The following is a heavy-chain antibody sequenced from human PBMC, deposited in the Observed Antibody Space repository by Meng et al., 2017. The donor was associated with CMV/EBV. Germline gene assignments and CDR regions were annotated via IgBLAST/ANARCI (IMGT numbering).Heavy chain of an antibody. Sequence: ASVKVSCKASGYTFTSYGISWVRQAPGQGLEWMGWISAYNGNTNYAQKLQGRVTMTTDTSTSTAYMELRSLRSDDTAVHYCARVTITGTKRPGGGNAFDIWGQGTMVTVSS. CDR2: ISAYNGNT. CDR1: GYTFTSYG. CDR3: ARVTITGTKRPGGGNAFDI. D-gene: IGHD1-7*01. J-gene: IGHJ3*02. V-gene: IGHV1-18*01.